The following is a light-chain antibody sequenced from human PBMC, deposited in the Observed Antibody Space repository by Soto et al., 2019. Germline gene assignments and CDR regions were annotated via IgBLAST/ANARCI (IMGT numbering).Light chain of an antibody. CDR2: GNS. Sequence: QSVLTQPPSVSGAPGQRVTISCTGSSSNIGAGYDVHWYQQLPGTAPKLLIYGNSNRPSGVPDRFSGSKSGNTASLTISGLQAEDEADYYCSSYTSSSTHYVFGTGTKVTVL. CDR1: SSNIGAGYD. CDR3: SSYTSSSTHYV. J-gene: IGLJ1*01. V-gene: IGLV1-40*01.